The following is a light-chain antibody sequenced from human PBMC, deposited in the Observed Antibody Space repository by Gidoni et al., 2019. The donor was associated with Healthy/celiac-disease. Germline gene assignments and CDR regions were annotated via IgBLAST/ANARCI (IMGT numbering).Light chain of an antibody. CDR2: GAS. CDR1: QRVSSSY. Sequence: EIVLTQSPGTLSLPPGERATLSCRASQRVSSSYLAWYQQKPGQAPRLLIYGASSRATGIPDRFSGSGSGTDFTLTISRLEPEDFAVYYCQQFGAFGGGTKVEIK. J-gene: IGKJ4*01. CDR3: QQFGA. V-gene: IGKV3-20*01.